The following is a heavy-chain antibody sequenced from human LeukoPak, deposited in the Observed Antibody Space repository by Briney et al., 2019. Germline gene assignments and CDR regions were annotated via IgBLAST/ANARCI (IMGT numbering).Heavy chain of an antibody. D-gene: IGHD4-17*01. CDR2: MNPNSGNT. CDR3: ARGIYYGDYRY. J-gene: IGHJ4*02. V-gene: IGHV1-8*01. Sequence: ASVKVSCKASGYTFTSYDINWVRQATGQGLEWMGWMNPNSGNTGYAQKFQGRVTMTRDTSISTAYMELSRLRSDDTAVYYCARGIYYGDYRYWGQGTLVTVSS. CDR1: GYTFTSYD.